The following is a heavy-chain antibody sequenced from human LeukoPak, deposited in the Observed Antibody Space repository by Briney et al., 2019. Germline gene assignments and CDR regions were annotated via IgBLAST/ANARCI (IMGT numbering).Heavy chain of an antibody. D-gene: IGHD2-2*01. CDR2: ISGSGSST. V-gene: IGHV3-23*01. Sequence: GESLTISCAASGFTFSSNGMSWVRQAPGKGLEWVSAISGSGSSTYYADSVKGRFTISRDNSKNTLYLQMNSLRAEDTAVYYCARDPIVVVPAASGYFDNWGEGTLVTVSS. CDR3: ARDPIVVVPAASGYFDN. J-gene: IGHJ4*02. CDR1: GFTFSSNG.